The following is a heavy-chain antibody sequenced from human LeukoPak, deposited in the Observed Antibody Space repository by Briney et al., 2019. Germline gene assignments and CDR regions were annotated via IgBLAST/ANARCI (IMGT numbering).Heavy chain of an antibody. J-gene: IGHJ4*02. CDR3: ARYIQGYGDYPFYFDY. CDR1: GGSISSYY. Sequence: PSETLSLTCTVSGGSISSYYWSWIRQPPGKGLEWIGYIYYSGSTNYNPSLKSRVTISVDTSKNQFSLKLSSVTAADTAVYYCARYIQGYGDYPFYFDYWGQGTLVTVSS. CDR2: IYYSGST. D-gene: IGHD4-17*01. V-gene: IGHV4-59*01.